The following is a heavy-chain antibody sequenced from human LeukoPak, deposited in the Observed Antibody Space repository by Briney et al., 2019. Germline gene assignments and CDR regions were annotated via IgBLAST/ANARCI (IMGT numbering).Heavy chain of an antibody. V-gene: IGHV3-9*01. CDR1: GFTFDGYA. CDR3: AKAQFSYYDSSGYYPYYYGMDV. Sequence: GGSLRLSCAASGFTFDGYAMHWVRQAPGKGLEWVSGISWNSGSIGYADSVKGRFTISRDNAKNSLYLQMNSLRAEDTALYYCAKAQFSYYDSSGYYPYYYGMDVWGQGTTVTVSS. CDR2: ISWNSGSI. D-gene: IGHD3-22*01. J-gene: IGHJ6*02.